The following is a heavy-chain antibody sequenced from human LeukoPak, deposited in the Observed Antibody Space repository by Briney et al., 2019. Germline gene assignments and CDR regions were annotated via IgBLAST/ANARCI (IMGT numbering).Heavy chain of an antibody. Sequence: SETLSLTCTVSGGSISTYSWTWIRQPPGKGLEWIGYIYYSGSTNYNPSLKSRVTISVDTSKNQFSLKLSSVTAADTAVYYCARALRARITGTTASVYGMDVWGQGTTVTVSS. CDR3: ARALRARITGTTASVYGMDV. CDR1: GGSISTYS. V-gene: IGHV4-59*01. CDR2: IYYSGST. J-gene: IGHJ6*02. D-gene: IGHD1-20*01.